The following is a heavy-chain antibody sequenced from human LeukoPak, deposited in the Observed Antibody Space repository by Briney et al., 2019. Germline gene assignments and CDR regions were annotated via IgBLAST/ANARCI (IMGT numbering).Heavy chain of an antibody. CDR2: ISYDGSNK. CDR1: GFSFTNYW. J-gene: IGHJ4*02. CDR3: ASATIFGVVIYY. Sequence: PGGSLRLSCAASGFSFTNYWMSWVRQAPGKGLEWVAVISYDGSNKYYVDSMKGRFTISRDNSKNTLYLQMNSLRAEDTAVYYCASATIFGVVIYYWGQGTLVTVSS. V-gene: IGHV3-30*03. D-gene: IGHD3-3*01.